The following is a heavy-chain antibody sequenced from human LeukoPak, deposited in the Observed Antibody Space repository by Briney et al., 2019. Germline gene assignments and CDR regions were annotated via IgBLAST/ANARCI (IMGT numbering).Heavy chain of an antibody. V-gene: IGHV3-23*01. CDR2: ISGSGGST. J-gene: IGHJ3*02. D-gene: IGHD2-15*01. CDR1: GFTFSSYA. CDR3: AKDPSLPSGGISFDI. Sequence: PGGSLRLSCAASGFTFSSYAMSWVRQAPGKGLEWVSAISGSGGSTYYADSVKGRFTISRDNSKNTLYLQMNSLRADDTAVYYCAKDPSLPSGGISFDIWGQGTMVTVSS.